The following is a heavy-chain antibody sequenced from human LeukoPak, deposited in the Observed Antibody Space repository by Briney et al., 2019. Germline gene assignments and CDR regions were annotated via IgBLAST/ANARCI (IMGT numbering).Heavy chain of an antibody. CDR1: GGSISSYY. CDR2: IYYSGST. V-gene: IGHV4-59*01. CDR3: ARDPPDP. Sequence: SETLSLTCTVSGGSISSYYWSWVRQPPGKGLEWIGYIYYSGSTNYNPSLKSRVTISVDTSMNQFSLKLSSVTAADTAVYYCARDPPDPWGQGTLVTVSS. J-gene: IGHJ5*02.